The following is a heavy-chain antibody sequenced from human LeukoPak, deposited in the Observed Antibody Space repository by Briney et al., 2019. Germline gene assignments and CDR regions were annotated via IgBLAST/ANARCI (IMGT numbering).Heavy chain of an antibody. V-gene: IGHV1-18*01. D-gene: IGHD3-10*01. J-gene: IGHJ1*01. CDR1: GYTFTSYG. Sequence: ASVKVSCKASGYTFTSYGISWVRQAPGQGLEWMGWISAYNGNTNYAQKLQGRVTMTTDTSTSTAYMELRSLRSDDTAVYYCARDDVLLWFGERERAEYFQHWGQGTLVTVSS. CDR3: ARDDVLLWFGERERAEYFQH. CDR2: ISAYNGNT.